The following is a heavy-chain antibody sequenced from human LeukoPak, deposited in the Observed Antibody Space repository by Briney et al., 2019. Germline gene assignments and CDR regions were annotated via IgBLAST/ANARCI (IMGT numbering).Heavy chain of an antibody. J-gene: IGHJ3*02. D-gene: IGHD1-26*01. CDR3: ARYQWELRAFDI. CDR1: GYTFTVYY. Sequence: ASVTVSFKASGYTFTVYYMHWVRQAPGQGLEWMGWINPNSCGTNYAQKFQGRVTMTRDTSISTAYMELSRLRSDDTAVYYCARYQWELRAFDIWGQGTMGTVSS. CDR2: INPNSCGT. V-gene: IGHV1-2*02.